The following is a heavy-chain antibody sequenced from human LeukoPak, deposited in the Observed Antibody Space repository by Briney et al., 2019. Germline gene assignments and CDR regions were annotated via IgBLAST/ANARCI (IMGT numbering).Heavy chain of an antibody. V-gene: IGHV3-9*01. CDR3: ARDMTYCSSTSCYFPYYYYYMDV. D-gene: IGHD2-2*01. CDR1: GFTFDDYA. CDR2: ISWNSGSI. J-gene: IGHJ6*03. Sequence: GGSLRLSCAASGFTFDDYAMHWVRQAPGKGLEWVSGISWNSGSIGYADSVKGRFTISRDNAKNSLYLQMNSLRAEDTAVYYCARDMTYCSSTSCYFPYYYYYMDVWGKGTTVTVSS.